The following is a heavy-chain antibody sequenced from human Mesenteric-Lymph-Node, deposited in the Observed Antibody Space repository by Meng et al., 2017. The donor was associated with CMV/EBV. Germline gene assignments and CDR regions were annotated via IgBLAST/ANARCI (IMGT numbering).Heavy chain of an antibody. CDR2: IKSKTDGGTT. V-gene: IGHV3-15*01. CDR3: TTVKEWLLDFDY. Sequence: GESLKISCAASGFTISNAWMSWVRQAPGKGLEWVGRIKSKTDGGTTDYAAPVKGRFTISRDDSKNTLYLQMNSLKTEDTAVYYCTTVKEWLLDFDYWGQGTLVTVSS. CDR1: GFTISNAW. J-gene: IGHJ4*02. D-gene: IGHD3-3*01.